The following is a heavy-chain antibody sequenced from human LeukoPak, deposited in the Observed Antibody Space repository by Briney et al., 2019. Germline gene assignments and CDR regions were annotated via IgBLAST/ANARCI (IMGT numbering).Heavy chain of an antibody. J-gene: IGHJ4*02. D-gene: IGHD5-24*01. CDR2: IKSKTDRVTT. V-gene: IGHV3-15*01. Sequence: GWSLRLSCAASGFTFSNAWMSWVRQAPGKGLEWVGRIKSKTDRVTTDFAAPVKGSFTISRDDSKNTLYLQMNSLKTEDTAVYYCATLGWLQLGVLDYWGQGTLVSVSS. CDR3: ATLGWLQLGVLDY. CDR1: GFTFSNAW.